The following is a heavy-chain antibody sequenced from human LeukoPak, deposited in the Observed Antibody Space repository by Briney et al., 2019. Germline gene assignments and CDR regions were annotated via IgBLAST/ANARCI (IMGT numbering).Heavy chain of an antibody. CDR1: GGSISSYY. CDR2: IYYSGST. CDR3: ARGGLFDFDY. Sequence: PSETLSLTCTVSGGSISSYYWSWTRQPPGKGLEWIGYIYYSGSTNYNPSLKSRVTISVETSKNQFSLKLSSVTAADTAVYYCARGGLFDFDYWGQGTLVTVSS. D-gene: IGHD2-21*01. J-gene: IGHJ4*02. V-gene: IGHV4-59*01.